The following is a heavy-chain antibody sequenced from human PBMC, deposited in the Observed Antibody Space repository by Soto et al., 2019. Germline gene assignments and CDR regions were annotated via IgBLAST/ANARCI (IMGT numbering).Heavy chain of an antibody. D-gene: IGHD4-17*01. CDR2: ISSNGGST. Sequence: EVQLVESGGGLVQPGGSLRLSCAASGFTFSSYAMHWVRQAPGKGLEYVSAISSNGGSTYYANSVKGRFTISRDNSKNTLCLQMGSLRAEDMAVYYCAREVRDGNYGDYSYFDYWGQGTLVTVSS. J-gene: IGHJ4*02. V-gene: IGHV3-64*01. CDR1: GFTFSSYA. CDR3: AREVRDGNYGDYSYFDY.